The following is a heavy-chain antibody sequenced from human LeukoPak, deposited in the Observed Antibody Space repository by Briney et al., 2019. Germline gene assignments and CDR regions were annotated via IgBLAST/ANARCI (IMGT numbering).Heavy chain of an antibody. D-gene: IGHD1-1*01. CDR3: ARLHGTFDAFDI. CDR2: IYYSGST. Sequence: SETLSLTCTVSGGSISSYYWSWIRQPPGKGLEWIGYIYYSGSTNYNPSLKSRVTISVDTSKNQFSLKLSSVTAADTAVYYCARLHGTFDAFDIWGQGTMVTVSS. V-gene: IGHV4-59*01. J-gene: IGHJ3*02. CDR1: GGSISSYY.